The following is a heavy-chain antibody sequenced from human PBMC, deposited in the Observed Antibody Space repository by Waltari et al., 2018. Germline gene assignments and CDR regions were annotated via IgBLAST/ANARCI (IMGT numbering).Heavy chain of an antibody. D-gene: IGHD3-3*01. CDR3: AREMSYDFWSGLYGMDV. Sequence: QVQLVESGGGLVKPGGSLRLSCAASGFTFSDYSMSWIRQAPGQGLEWVSYISSRGSTIYYADSVKGRFTISRDNAKNSLYLQMNSLRAEDTAVYYCAREMSYDFWSGLYGMDVWGQGTTVTVSS. J-gene: IGHJ6*02. V-gene: IGHV3-11*04. CDR1: GFTFSDYS. CDR2: ISSRGSTI.